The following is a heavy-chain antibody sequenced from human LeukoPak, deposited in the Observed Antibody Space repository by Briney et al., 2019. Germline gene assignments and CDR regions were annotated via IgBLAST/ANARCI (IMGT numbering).Heavy chain of an antibody. V-gene: IGHV3-73*01. Sequence: PGGSLTLSCAASGFTFSDSAMHCVRQASGKGLEWVGRIRSKANNYATAYAASVKGRFTISRDDSKNTAYLQMNSLKTEDTAVYYCTRPQGTPYNRFDPWGQGTLVTVSS. CDR1: GFTFSDSA. CDR3: TRPQGTPYNRFDP. CDR2: IRSKANNYAT. D-gene: IGHD2-15*01. J-gene: IGHJ5*02.